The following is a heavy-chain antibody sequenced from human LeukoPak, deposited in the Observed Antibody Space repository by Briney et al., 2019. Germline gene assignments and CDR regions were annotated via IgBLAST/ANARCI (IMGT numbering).Heavy chain of an antibody. D-gene: IGHD2-21*02. J-gene: IGHJ4*02. V-gene: IGHV4-59*08. Sequence: SETLSLTCTVSGGSLSSYYWSWIRQPPGKGLEWIGYIYYSGSTNYNPSLKSRVTISVDTSKNQFSLKLSSVTAADTAVYYCARRGTAGGMIFDYWGQGTLVTVSS. CDR2: IYYSGST. CDR1: GGSLSSYY. CDR3: ARRGTAGGMIFDY.